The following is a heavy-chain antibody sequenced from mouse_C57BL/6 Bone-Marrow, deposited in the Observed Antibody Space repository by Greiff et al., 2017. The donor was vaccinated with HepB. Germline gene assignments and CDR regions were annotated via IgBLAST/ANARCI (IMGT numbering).Heavy chain of an antibody. CDR1: GYTFTSYW. CDR2: IDPSDSYT. Sequence: VQLQQPGAELVKPGASVKLSCKASGYTFTSYWMQWVKQRPGQGLEWIGEIDPSDSYTNYNQKFKGKATLTVDTSSSTAYMQLSSLTSEDSAVYYCARRILTTVVATDAMDYWGQGTSVTVSS. D-gene: IGHD1-1*01. CDR3: ARRILTTVVATDAMDY. V-gene: IGHV1-50*01. J-gene: IGHJ4*01.